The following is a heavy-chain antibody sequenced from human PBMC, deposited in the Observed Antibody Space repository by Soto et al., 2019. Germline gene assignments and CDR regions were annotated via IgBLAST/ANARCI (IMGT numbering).Heavy chain of an antibody. J-gene: IGHJ5*02. D-gene: IGHD3-10*01. CDR3: APSDTMVRGCNWFDP. CDR2: IYWDDDK. CDR1: GFSLSTSGVG. Sequence: QITLKESGPTLVKPTQTLTLTCTFSGFSLSTSGVGVGWIRQPPGKALEWLALIYWDDDKRYSPSLKSRLTITKDTDKNQVVLTMTNMDPVDTATYYCAPSDTMVRGCNWFDPWGQGTLVTVSS. V-gene: IGHV2-5*02.